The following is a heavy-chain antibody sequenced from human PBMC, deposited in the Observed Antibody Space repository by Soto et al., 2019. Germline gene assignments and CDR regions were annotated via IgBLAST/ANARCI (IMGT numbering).Heavy chain of an antibody. Sequence: EWLALTCSVYGGSFSGYYWSWIRQPPGKGLEWIGEINHSGSTNYNPSLKSRVTISVDTSKNQFSLKLSSVTAADTAVYYCASITMVRGPRRGWFDPWGQGTLVTVYS. D-gene: IGHD3-10*01. V-gene: IGHV4-34*01. CDR1: GGSFSGYY. CDR3: ASITMVRGPRRGWFDP. CDR2: INHSGST. J-gene: IGHJ5*02.